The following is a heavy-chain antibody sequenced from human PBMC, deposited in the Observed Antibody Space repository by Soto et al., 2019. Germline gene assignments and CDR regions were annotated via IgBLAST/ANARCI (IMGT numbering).Heavy chain of an antibody. CDR2: INPSGGST. D-gene: IGHD4-4*01. V-gene: IGHV1-46*01. CDR3: ARDPLEQSNYSNYGPGYYYGMDV. CDR1: GYTFTSYY. Sequence: ASVKVSCKASGYTFTSYYMHWVRQAPGQGLEWKGIINPSGGSTSYAQKFQGRVTMTRDTSTSTVYMELSSLRSEDTAVYYCARDPLEQSNYSNYGPGYYYGMDVWGQGTTVTVSS. J-gene: IGHJ6*02.